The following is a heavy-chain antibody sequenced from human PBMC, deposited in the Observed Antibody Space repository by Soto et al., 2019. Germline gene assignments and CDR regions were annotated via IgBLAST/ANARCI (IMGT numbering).Heavy chain of an antibody. CDR3: ARDDSMVRGIYYYYGMDV. D-gene: IGHD3-10*01. J-gene: IGHJ6*02. Sequence: QVQLVESGGGVVQPGRSLRLSCAASGFTFSSYAMHWVRQAPGKGLEWVAVISYDGSNKYYADSVKGRFTISRDNSKNTLYLQMNSLRAEDTAVYYCARDDSMVRGIYYYYGMDVWGHGTTVTVS. CDR2: ISYDGSNK. CDR1: GFTFSSYA. V-gene: IGHV3-30-3*01.